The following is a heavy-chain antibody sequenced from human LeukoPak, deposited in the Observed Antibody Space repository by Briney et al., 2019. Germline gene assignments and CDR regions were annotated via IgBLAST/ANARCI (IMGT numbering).Heavy chain of an antibody. V-gene: IGHV4-34*01. J-gene: IGHJ4*02. CDR1: GGSFSGYY. CDR2: INHSGST. CDR3: ARSRSYSSDPFDY. Sequence: SETLSLTCAVYGGSFSGYYWSWIRQPPGKGLEWIGEINHSGSTNYNPSLKSRVTISVDTSKNQLSLKLSSVTAADTAVYYCARSRSYSSDPFDYWGQGTLVTVSS. D-gene: IGHD6-19*01.